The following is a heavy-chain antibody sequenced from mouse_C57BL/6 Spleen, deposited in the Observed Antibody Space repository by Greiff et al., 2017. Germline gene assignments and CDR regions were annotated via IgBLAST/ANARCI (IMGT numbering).Heavy chain of an antibody. CDR1: GYAFSSSW. J-gene: IGHJ3*01. CDR2: IYPGDGDT. CDR3: AGTGYHFAY. Sequence: VQLQQSGPALVKPGASVKISCKASGYAFSSSWMNWVKQRPGKGLEWIGRIYPGDGDTNYNGKFKGKATLTADKSSSTAYMQLSSLTSEDSAVYFCAGTGYHFAYWGQGTLVTVSA. D-gene: IGHD2-2*01. V-gene: IGHV1-82*01.